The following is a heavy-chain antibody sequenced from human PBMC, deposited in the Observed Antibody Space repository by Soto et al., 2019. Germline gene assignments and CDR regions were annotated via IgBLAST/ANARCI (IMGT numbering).Heavy chain of an antibody. J-gene: IGHJ4*02. CDR2: TSDSSHYI. CDR1: GFTFSIYS. Sequence: PGGSLRLSCAASGFTFSIYSMNWVRQAPGEGLEWVASTSDSSHYIYYADSVEGRFTVSRDNAKSSLYLQMDSLRAEDTAVYYCARVRSGGSGYFDYWGQGTLVTVSS. V-gene: IGHV3-21*01. D-gene: IGHD2-15*01. CDR3: ARVRSGGSGYFDY.